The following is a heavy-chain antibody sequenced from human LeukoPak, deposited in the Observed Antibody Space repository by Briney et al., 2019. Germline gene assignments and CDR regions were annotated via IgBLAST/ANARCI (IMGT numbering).Heavy chain of an antibody. CDR1: GYAFSSYG. V-gene: IGHV1-18*01. J-gene: IGHJ4*02. Sequence: ASVKVSCKASGYAFSSYGISWVRQASGQGLEWMGWISAYNGNTNFAQEFQGRVTMTTDTSTSTASMELRSLRSDDTAVYYCARDQGIYNHRIIDSWGQGTLVTVSS. CDR3: ARDQGIYNHRIIDS. CDR2: ISAYNGNT. D-gene: IGHD5-12*01.